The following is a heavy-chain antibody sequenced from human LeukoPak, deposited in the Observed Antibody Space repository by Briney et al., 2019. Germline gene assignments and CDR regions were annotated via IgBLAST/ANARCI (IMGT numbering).Heavy chain of an antibody. D-gene: IGHD2-2*01. CDR2: ISTNGDST. V-gene: IGHV3-64*02. CDR1: GFTLSSYA. Sequence: GRSLRLSCEASGFTLSSYAMSWVRQAPGKGLEYVSAISTNGDSTYYADSVKGRFTISRDNSKNTLFLQMGSLRADDMAVYYCARWGSTSCYDYWGQGTLVTVSS. CDR3: ARWGSTSCYDY. J-gene: IGHJ4*02.